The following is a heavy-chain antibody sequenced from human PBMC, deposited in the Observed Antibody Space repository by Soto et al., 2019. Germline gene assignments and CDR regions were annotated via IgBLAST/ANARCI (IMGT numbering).Heavy chain of an antibody. J-gene: IGHJ6*02. CDR1: GDSVSSNSAA. V-gene: IGHV6-1*01. Sequence: CAISGDSVSSNSAAWNWIRQSPSRGLEWLGKTYYRSKWYNEYAESVKGRITINPDTSKNQFSLQLNSVTPEDTAVYYCTRTRGTSGWDDYYYFGMDVWGQGTTVTVSS. D-gene: IGHD6-19*01. CDR3: TRTRGTSGWDDYYYFGMDV. CDR2: TYYRSKWYN.